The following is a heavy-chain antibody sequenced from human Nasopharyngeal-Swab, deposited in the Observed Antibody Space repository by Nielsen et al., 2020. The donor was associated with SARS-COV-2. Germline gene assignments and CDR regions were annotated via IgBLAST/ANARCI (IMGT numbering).Heavy chain of an antibody. Sequence: GGSLRLSCAASGFIFSTYAMHWVRQAPGKGLEWVALISYDGSSNYYAHSVKGRFTISRDSSKNTLYLQMNSLRGEDTAVYYCARPARRGLNWFDPWGQGTLVTVSS. CDR1: GFIFSTYA. V-gene: IGHV3-30-3*01. J-gene: IGHJ5*02. D-gene: IGHD3-22*01. CDR2: ISYDGSSN. CDR3: ARPARRGLNWFDP.